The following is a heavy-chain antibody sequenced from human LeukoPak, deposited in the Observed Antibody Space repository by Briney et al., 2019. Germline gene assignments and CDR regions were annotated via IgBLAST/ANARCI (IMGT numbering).Heavy chain of an antibody. D-gene: IGHD6-19*01. CDR2: IFPNGGTT. V-gene: IGHV1-46*02. CDR3: ARDRDSSGWYERGGFDY. CDR1: GYTFNSYY. Sequence: GASVKVSCKASGYTFNSYYIHWVRQAPGQGLVWMGIIFPNGGTTSHVQRFQGRVTITADKSTSTAYMELSSLRSEDTAVYYCARDRDSSGWYERGGFDYWGQGTLVTVSS. J-gene: IGHJ4*02.